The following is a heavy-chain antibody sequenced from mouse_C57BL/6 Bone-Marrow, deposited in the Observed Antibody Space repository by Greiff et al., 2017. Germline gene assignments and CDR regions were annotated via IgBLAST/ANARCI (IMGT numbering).Heavy chain of an antibody. CDR1: GFNIKDDY. V-gene: IGHV14-4*01. J-gene: IGHJ2*01. Sequence: EVQLQQSGAELVRPGASVKLSCTASGFNIKDDYMHWVKQRPEQGLEWIGWLDPENGDTEYASKFQGKATITADTSSNTAYLQLSSLTSEDTAVYYCTPSGYFDYWGQGTTLTVSS. CDR3: TPSGYFDY. D-gene: IGHD3-2*02. CDR2: LDPENGDT.